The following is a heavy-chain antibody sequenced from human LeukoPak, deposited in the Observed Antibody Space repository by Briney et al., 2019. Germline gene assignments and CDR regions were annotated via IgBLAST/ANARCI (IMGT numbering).Heavy chain of an antibody. CDR3: ASTNSFDN. CDR1: GFTFSHYW. V-gene: IGHV3-7*05. Sequence: GGSLRLSCSASGFTFSHYWMNWVRQAPGKGLEWVANIKEDGSEKNYVDSVNGRFTISRDNAKNSLSLQMDSLRAEDTAVYYCASTNSFDNWGQGTLVTVSS. J-gene: IGHJ5*02. CDR2: IKEDGSEK.